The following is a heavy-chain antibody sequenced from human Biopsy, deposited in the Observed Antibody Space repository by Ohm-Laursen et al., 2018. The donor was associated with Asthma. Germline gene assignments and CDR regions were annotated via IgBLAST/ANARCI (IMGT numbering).Heavy chain of an antibody. CDR1: SGSGGYMRSGNYY. V-gene: IGHV4-39*01. CDR3: VRGSSSWHHGPFHYYYGLDV. D-gene: IGHD6-13*01. J-gene: IGHJ6*02. Sequence: GTLSLTCSLSSGSGGYMRSGNYYWGWIRQPPGKGLEWIGSIYYSGTTYYNPSLESRVPLSADTSKNQFSLKLTSVTAADTAVYYCVRGSSSWHHGPFHYYYGLDVWGQGTTATVSS. CDR2: IYYSGTT.